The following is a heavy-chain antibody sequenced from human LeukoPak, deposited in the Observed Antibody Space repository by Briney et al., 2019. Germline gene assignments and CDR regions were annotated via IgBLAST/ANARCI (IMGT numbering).Heavy chain of an antibody. CDR3: ARDDYSSSKKDY. CDR1: GLIFSNYW. V-gene: IGHV3-7*01. J-gene: IGHJ4*02. D-gene: IGHD6-6*01. Sequence: PGGSLRLSYAASGLIFSNYWMGWVRQAPGKGLEWVASINQDASEKYYVDSVKGRFTISRDNAKNSVYLQMNSLRAEDTAVYYCARDDYSSSKKDYWGQGTLVIVSS. CDR2: INQDASEK.